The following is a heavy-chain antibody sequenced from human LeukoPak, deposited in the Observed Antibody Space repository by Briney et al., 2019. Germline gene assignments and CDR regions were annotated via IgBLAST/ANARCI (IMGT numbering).Heavy chain of an antibody. CDR1: GFTFSSYW. Sequence: GGSLRLSCVGSGFTFSSYWMLWVRQAPGKGLVWVSRINTDGSTTSYADSVKGRFTFSRDNAKNTLYLQMNSLRAEDTAMYYCVRQYSYDSSGYYPWDYWGQGTLVTVSS. J-gene: IGHJ4*02. V-gene: IGHV3-74*01. CDR3: VRQYSYDSSGYYPWDY. D-gene: IGHD3-22*01. CDR2: INTDGSTT.